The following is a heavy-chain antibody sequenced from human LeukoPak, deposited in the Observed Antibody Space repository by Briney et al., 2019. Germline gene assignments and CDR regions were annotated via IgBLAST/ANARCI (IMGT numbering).Heavy chain of an antibody. CDR1: GGSFSGYY. V-gene: IGHV4-34*01. J-gene: IGHJ4*02. Sequence: SETLSLTCAVYGGSFSGYYWSWLRQPPGKGLEWIGEINHSGSTNYNPSLTRRVTISVDTSKNQFSLKLSSVTAADTAVYYCASIYYYDSSGSKNDYWGQGTLVTVSS. D-gene: IGHD3-22*01. CDR2: INHSGST. CDR3: ASIYYYDSSGSKNDY.